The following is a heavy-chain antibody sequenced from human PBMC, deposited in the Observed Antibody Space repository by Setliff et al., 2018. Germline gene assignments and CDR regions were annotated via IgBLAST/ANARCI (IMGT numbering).Heavy chain of an antibody. V-gene: IGHV4-34*01. CDR2: INPSGSN. CDR3: ARGGSRWFGALSVPTAFDY. CDR1: GETFSGFH. Sequence: SETLSLTCAVYGETFSGFHWHWIRQAPGKGLEWIGQINPSGSNYYNPAVRGRVTISSDTSKNQFSLKLTSVTAADTAVYYCARGGSRWFGALSVPTAFDYWGQGIVVTVSS. D-gene: IGHD3-10*01. J-gene: IGHJ4*02.